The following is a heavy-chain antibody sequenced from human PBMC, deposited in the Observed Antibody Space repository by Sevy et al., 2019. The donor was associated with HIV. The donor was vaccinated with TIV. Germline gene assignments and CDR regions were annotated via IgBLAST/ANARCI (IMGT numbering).Heavy chain of an antibody. CDR3: ARAPPVCSVVDAINWFDP. J-gene: IGHJ5*02. Sequence: SETLSLTCTVFGGSISAYYWSWIRQSPEKGLQYIGYIYYTGSTNYNPSLKCRVTISVDTSKNQFSLRLTSVTAADTAIYYCARAPPVCSVVDAINWFDPWGQGTLVTDSS. V-gene: IGHV4-59*01. D-gene: IGHD6-19*01. CDR2: IYYTGST. CDR1: GGSISAYY.